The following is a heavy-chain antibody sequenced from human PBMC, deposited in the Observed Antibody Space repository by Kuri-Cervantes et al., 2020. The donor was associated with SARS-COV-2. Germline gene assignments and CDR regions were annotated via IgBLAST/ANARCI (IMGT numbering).Heavy chain of an antibody. CDR1: GYTFTSYG. CDR2: ISAYNGNT. J-gene: IGHJ4*02. CDR3: ARGRLSSDYFDY. Sequence: ASVKVSCKASGYTFTSYGISWVRRAPGQGLEWMGWISAYNGNTNYAQKFQGRVTMTRDTSTSTVYMELSSLRSEDTAVYYCARGRLSSDYFDYWGQGTLVTVSS. D-gene: IGHD6-6*01. V-gene: IGHV1-18*01.